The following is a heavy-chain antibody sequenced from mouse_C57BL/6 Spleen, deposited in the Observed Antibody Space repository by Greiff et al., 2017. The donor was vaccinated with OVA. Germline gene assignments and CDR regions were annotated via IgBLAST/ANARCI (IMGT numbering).Heavy chain of an antibody. J-gene: IGHJ1*03. CDR3: AREGDLYYGSSWYFDV. D-gene: IGHD1-1*01. CDR1: GYSITSGYY. Sequence: EVHLVESGPGLVKPSQSLSLTCSVTGYSITSGYYWNWIRQFPGNKLEWMGYISYDGSNNYNPSLKNRISITRDTSKNQFFLKLNSVTTEDTATYYCAREGDLYYGSSWYFDVWGTGTTVTVSS. V-gene: IGHV3-6*01. CDR2: ISYDGSN.